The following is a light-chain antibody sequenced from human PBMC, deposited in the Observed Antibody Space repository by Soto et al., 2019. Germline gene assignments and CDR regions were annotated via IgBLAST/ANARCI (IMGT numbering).Light chain of an antibody. V-gene: IGLV2-11*01. Sequence: QSALTQPRSVSGSPGQSVTNSCTGTSSDVGGYNSVSWYQQYPGKAPKFMIYDVSKRPSGVPDRFSGSKSGNTASLTISGLQAEDEADYYCCSYAGSYTLVFGGGTKVTVL. CDR3: CSYAGSYTLV. CDR2: DVS. J-gene: IGLJ3*02. CDR1: SSDVGGYNS.